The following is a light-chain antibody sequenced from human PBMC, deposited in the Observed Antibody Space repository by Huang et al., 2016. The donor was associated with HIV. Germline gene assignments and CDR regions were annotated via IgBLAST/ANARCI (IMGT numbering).Light chain of an antibody. CDR1: QSINNW. V-gene: IGKV1-5*03. CDR3: QQYYSFST. CDR2: KTS. J-gene: IGKJ1*01. Sequence: DIQMTQSPSTLSAFVGDRVTITCRASQSINNWWAWYQQKTGRAPKVLLYKTSNLESGVPSMFSGSGSGTEFTLTINSLHPDDFATYYCQQYYSFSTFGQGTKVEIK.